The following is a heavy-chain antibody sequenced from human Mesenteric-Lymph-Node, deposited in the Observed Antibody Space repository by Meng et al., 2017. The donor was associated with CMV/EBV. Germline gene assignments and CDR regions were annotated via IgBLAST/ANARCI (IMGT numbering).Heavy chain of an antibody. D-gene: IGHD3-10*01. V-gene: IGHV3-30*04. Sequence: GESLKISCVASEFTFSRYAMHWVRQAPGKGLEWVAIISKDGNNYFYTDSVEGRFTISRDNSKNTLYLIMDSLRPEDTAVYYCAGDAPDRSGSFWARNWFDPWGQGTLVTVSS. CDR2: ISKDGNNY. CDR3: AGDAPDRSGSFWARNWFDP. CDR1: EFTFSRYA. J-gene: IGHJ5*02.